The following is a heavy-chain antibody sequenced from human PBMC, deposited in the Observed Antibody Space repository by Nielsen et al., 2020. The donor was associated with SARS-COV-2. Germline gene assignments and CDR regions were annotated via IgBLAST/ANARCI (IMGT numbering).Heavy chain of an antibody. Sequence: ASVKVSCKASGYTFTSYAMHWVRQAPGQRLEWMGWINAGNGNTKYSQKFQGRVTITRDTSASTAYMELSSLRSEDTAVYYCARVRDYYGSGSYLFDYWGQGTLVTVSS. CDR1: GYTFTSYA. CDR3: ARVRDYYGSGSYLFDY. J-gene: IGHJ4*02. CDR2: INAGNGNT. D-gene: IGHD3-10*01. V-gene: IGHV1-3*01.